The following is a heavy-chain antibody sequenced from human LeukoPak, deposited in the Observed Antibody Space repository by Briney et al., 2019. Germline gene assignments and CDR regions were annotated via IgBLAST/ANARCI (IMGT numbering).Heavy chain of an antibody. CDR1: GGSISSYY. D-gene: IGHD3-10*01. V-gene: IGHV4-59*08. Sequence: SETLSLTCSVSGGSISSYYWSWIRQPPGKGLEWIGYIYYSGSTNYNPSLKSRVTISVDTSKNQFSLKLSSVTAADTAVYFCARRATMVRGGNRYYSDYWGQGTLVTVSS. CDR3: ARRATMVRGGNRYYSDY. CDR2: IYYSGST. J-gene: IGHJ4*02.